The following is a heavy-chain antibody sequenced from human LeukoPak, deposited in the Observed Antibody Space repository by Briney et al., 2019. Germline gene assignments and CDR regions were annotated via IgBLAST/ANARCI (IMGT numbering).Heavy chain of an antibody. D-gene: IGHD1-26*01. CDR1: GFTFSSAW. V-gene: IGHV3-49*04. J-gene: IGHJ4*02. CDR2: IRSKAYGGTT. CDR3: TRGGRKGSLRIDY. Sequence: AGGSLRLSCAASGFTFSSAWMSWVRQAPGKGLEWVGFIRSKAYGGTTEYAASVKGRFTISRDDSKSIAYLQMNSLKTEDTAVYYCTRGGRKGSLRIDYWGQGTLVTVSS.